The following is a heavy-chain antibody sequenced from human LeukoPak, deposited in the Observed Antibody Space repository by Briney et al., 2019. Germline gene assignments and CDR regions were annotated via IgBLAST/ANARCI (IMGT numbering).Heavy chain of an antibody. V-gene: IGHV4-39*07. CDR2: IYYTGST. Sequence: SETLSLTCTVPGGFINSSSYYWGWIRQPPGKGLEWIGSIYYTGSTYYNPSLKSRVTISVDTSKNQFSLKLGSVTAADTAVYYCASGFQLLVYWGQGTLVTVSS. J-gene: IGHJ4*02. CDR1: GGFINSSSYY. D-gene: IGHD3-3*01. CDR3: ASGFQLLVY.